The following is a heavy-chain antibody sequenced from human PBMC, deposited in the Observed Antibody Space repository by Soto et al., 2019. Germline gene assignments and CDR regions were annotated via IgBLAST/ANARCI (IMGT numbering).Heavy chain of an antibody. CDR1: GFTFSSYG. D-gene: IGHD3-22*01. V-gene: IGHV3-30*18. CDR2: ISYVGSNK. CDR3: AKDYYYDSSGQYYYYGMDV. J-gene: IGHJ6*02. Sequence: GGSLRLSCAASGFTFSSYGMHWVRQAPGKGLEWVAVISYVGSNKYYADSVKGRFTISRDNSKNTLYLQMNSLRAEDTAVYYCAKDYYYDSSGQYYYYGMDVWGQGTTVTVSS.